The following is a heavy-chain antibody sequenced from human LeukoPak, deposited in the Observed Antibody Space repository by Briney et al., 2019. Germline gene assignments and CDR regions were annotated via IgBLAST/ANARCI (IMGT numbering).Heavy chain of an antibody. Sequence: GGSLRLSCAASGFTFSSYSMNWVRQAPGKGLEWVSSISSSSSYIYYADSVKGRFTISRDNAKNSLYLQINSLRAEDTAVYYCARTQGAPYYGSGSYLFDAFDIWGQGTMVTVSS. CDR1: GFTFSSYS. V-gene: IGHV3-21*01. CDR3: ARTQGAPYYGSGSYLFDAFDI. J-gene: IGHJ3*02. D-gene: IGHD3-10*01. CDR2: ISSSSSYI.